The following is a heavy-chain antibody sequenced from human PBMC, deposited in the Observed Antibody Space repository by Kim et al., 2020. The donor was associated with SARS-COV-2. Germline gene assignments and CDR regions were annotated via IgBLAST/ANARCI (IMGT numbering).Heavy chain of an antibody. Sequence: GGSLRLSCAASAFTFSTYPMHWVRQTPARGLEWVVVIGRDGTPKIYADSVRDRFTISRDNSKNTVSLQMNSLRPEDTALYYCAREGDSSGRAGTFDVWGQGTKVTVSS. J-gene: IGHJ3*01. CDR2: IGRDGTPK. CDR1: AFTFSTYP. CDR3: AREGDSSGRAGTFDV. V-gene: IGHV3-30*04. D-gene: IGHD3-22*01.